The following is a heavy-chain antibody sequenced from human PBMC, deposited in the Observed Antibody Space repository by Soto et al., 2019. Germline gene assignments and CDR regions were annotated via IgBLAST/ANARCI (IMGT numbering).Heavy chain of an antibody. D-gene: IGHD3-3*01. Sequence: QMQLVQSGAEVKKPGSSVKVSCKASGGTLSSFINYPINWVRQAPGQGLEWMGGIVPNVGTENYAQKFQGRVTITADKSTGTAYMEVSSLRSEDTALYYCARRDTSGFLRYFDNWGQGTLVTVSS. CDR2: IVPNVGTE. CDR3: ARRDTSGFLRYFDN. CDR1: GGTLSSFINYP. V-gene: IGHV1-69*06. J-gene: IGHJ4*02.